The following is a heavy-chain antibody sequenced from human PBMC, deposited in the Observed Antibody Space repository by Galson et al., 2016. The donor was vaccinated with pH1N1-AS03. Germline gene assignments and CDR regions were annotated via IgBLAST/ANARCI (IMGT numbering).Heavy chain of an antibody. CDR2: IIPLSGTT. J-gene: IGHJ4*02. V-gene: IGHV1-69*13. CDR3: ARDRYRDTSTDLYESAY. Sequence: SVKVSCKASGGTFATFAVSWVRQARGQGLEWMGGIIPLSGTTNYAQKFQGRLTITADDSTGTASMELGSLTSDDTAVYYCARDRYRDTSTDLYESAYWGQGTLVTVSS. D-gene: IGHD1-26*01. CDR1: GGTFATFA.